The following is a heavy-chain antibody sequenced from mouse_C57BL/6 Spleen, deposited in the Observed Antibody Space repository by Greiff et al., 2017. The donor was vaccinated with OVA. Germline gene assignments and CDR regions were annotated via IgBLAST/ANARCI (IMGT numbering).Heavy chain of an antibody. CDR2: ISSGSSTI. J-gene: IGHJ4*01. Sequence: EVQLVESGGGLVKPGGSLKLSCAASGFTFSDYGMHWVRQAPEKGLEWVAYISSGSSTIYYADKVKGRFTISRDNATNTLFLQMTSLRSEDTDMDYCARPCGKGAMDYWGQGTSVTVSS. CDR3: ARPCGKGAMDY. D-gene: IGHD1-1*02. CDR1: GFTFSDYG. V-gene: IGHV5-17*01.